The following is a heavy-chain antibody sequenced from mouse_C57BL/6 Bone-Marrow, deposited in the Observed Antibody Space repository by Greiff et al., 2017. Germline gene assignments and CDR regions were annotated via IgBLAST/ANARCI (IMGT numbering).Heavy chain of an antibody. CDR3: TRWRYYGSSAWFAY. J-gene: IGHJ3*01. Sequence: VQLQQSGAELVRPGASVTLSCKASGYTFTDYEMHWVKQTPVHGLEWIGAIDPETGGTAYNQKFKGKAILTADKSSSTAYMELRSLTSEDSAVYYCTRWRYYGSSAWFAYWGQGTLVTVSA. CDR1: GYTFTDYE. V-gene: IGHV1-15*01. CDR2: IDPETGGT. D-gene: IGHD1-1*01.